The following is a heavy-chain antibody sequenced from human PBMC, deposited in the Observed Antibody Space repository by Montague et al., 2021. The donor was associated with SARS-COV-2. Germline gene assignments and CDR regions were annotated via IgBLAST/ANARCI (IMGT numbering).Heavy chain of an antibody. V-gene: IGHV4-4*02. CDR1: GVSISGRNW. CDR2: IYNSGSA. Sequence: SETLSLTCAVSGVSISGRNWWSWIRQPPGKRLEWIVEIYNSGSANYNPSLRGRVTISVDKSKNHFSLNMTSATAADTAVYYCVRVPPSVSATGGNYYYGLDVWGQGTLITVSS. J-gene: IGHJ6*02. D-gene: IGHD2-8*01. CDR3: VRVPPSVSATGGNYYYGLDV.